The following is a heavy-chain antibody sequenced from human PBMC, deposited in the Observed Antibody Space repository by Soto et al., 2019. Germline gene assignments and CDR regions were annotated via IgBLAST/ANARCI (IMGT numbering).Heavy chain of an antibody. CDR2: IYNSGST. D-gene: IGHD3-3*01. V-gene: IGHV4-59*08. Sequence: PSETLSLTCTVSGGSIRSYCWTWIRQPPGEGLEWIGYIYNSGSTNYNPSLKSRVTISVDTSKNQFSLKLSSVPAAVTAVYYCARLSGDFWSGPNFDYWGQGTLVTVSS. J-gene: IGHJ4*02. CDR3: ARLSGDFWSGPNFDY. CDR1: GGSIRSYC.